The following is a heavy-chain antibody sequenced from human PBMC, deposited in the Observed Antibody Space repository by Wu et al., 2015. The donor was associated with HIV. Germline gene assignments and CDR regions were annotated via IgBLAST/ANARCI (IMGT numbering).Heavy chain of an antibody. CDR1: GGTFSSYA. Sequence: QVQLVQSGAEVKKPGSSVKVSCKASGGTFSSYAISWVRQAPGQGLEWMGGIIPIFGTANYAQKFQGRVTITTDESTSTAYMELSSLRSEDTAVYYCARGHYYASGNYYFSAPVYWGRGTLVTVSS. CDR3: ARGHYYASGNYYFSAPVY. CDR2: IIPIFGTA. V-gene: IGHV1-69*05. J-gene: IGHJ4*02. D-gene: IGHD3-10*01.